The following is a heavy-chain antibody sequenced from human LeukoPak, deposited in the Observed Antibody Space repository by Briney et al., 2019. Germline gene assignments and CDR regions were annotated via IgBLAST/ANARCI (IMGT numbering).Heavy chain of an antibody. Sequence: GGSLRLSCAASGFTVSSNYMSWVRQAPGKGLEWVSVIYSGGSTYYADSVKGRFTISRDNSKNTLYLQMNSLRAEDTAVYYCAKEDWKQQLPRGAFDIWGQGTMVTASS. D-gene: IGHD6-13*01. J-gene: IGHJ3*02. V-gene: IGHV3-53*01. CDR2: IYSGGST. CDR3: AKEDWKQQLPRGAFDI. CDR1: GFTVSSNY.